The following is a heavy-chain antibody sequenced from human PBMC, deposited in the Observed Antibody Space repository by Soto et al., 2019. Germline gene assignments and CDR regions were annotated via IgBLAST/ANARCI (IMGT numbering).Heavy chain of an antibody. CDR1: GFTFSTYA. V-gene: IGHV3-23*01. Sequence: EVQLLESGGGLVQPGGSLRLSCAASGFTFSTYAMSWVRQAPGKGLEWVSTISRSGATTYYADSVKGRFTISRDNSKNTLYLQMSSLRTEDTAVYYCAKDSSQGYIVVVTAIDYWGQGTLVTVSS. CDR2: ISRSGATT. J-gene: IGHJ4*02. CDR3: AKDSSQGYIVVVTAIDY. D-gene: IGHD2-21*02.